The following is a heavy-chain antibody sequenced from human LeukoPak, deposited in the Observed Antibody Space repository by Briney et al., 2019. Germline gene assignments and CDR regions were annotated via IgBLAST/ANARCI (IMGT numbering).Heavy chain of an antibody. CDR2: IRRNSSRI. CDR1: GFTFFDYA. D-gene: IGHD1-14*01. CDR3: SKAVGNRYYFDY. Sequence: GRSLRLSSAASGFTFFDYARHWVRPAPGNGLEWVSGIRRNSSRIAYADSVKGRVTISRDNAKNSLYLQMNSLRAEDTALYYCSKAVGNRYYFDYCGQRTLVTVSS. J-gene: IGHJ4*02. V-gene: IGHV3-9*01.